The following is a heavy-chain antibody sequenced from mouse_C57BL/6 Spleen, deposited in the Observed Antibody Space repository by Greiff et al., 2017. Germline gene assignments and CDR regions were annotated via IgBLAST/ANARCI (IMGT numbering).Heavy chain of an antibody. CDR2: IYPGDGDT. J-gene: IGHJ2*01. Sequence: VQLQQSGPELVKPGASVKISCKASGYAFSSSWMNWVKQRPGKGLEWIGRIYPGDGDTNYNGKFKGKATLTADKSSSTAYMQLSSLTSEDSAVYFCARKGTTVVFDDWGQGTTLTVSS. CDR3: ARKGTTVVFDD. V-gene: IGHV1-82*01. D-gene: IGHD1-1*01. CDR1: GYAFSSSW.